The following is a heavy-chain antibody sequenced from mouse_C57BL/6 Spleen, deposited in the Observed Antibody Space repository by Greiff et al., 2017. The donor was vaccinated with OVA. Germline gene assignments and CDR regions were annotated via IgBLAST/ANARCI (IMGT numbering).Heavy chain of an antibody. Sequence: QVQLQQSGPELVKPGASVKISCKASGYAFTSSWMNWVKQRPGKGLEWIGRIYPGTGDTNYNEKFKGKATLTADKSSSTAYMELSSLTSEDTAVYCCARSGAFDYWGQGTTLTVSS. CDR2: IYPGTGDT. CDR1: GYAFTSSW. V-gene: IGHV1-82*01. J-gene: IGHJ2*01. CDR3: ARSGAFDY.